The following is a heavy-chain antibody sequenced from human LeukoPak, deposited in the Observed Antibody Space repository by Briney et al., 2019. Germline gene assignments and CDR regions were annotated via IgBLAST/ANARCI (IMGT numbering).Heavy chain of an antibody. D-gene: IGHD2-15*01. Sequence: SETLPLTCTVSGGSISSYYWSWIRQPPGKGLEWIGYIYYSGSTNYNPSLKSRVTISVDTSKNQFSLKLSSVTAADTAVYYCARGDRGHNWFDPWGQGTLVTVSS. J-gene: IGHJ5*02. CDR2: IYYSGST. CDR1: GGSISSYY. V-gene: IGHV4-59*01. CDR3: ARGDRGHNWFDP.